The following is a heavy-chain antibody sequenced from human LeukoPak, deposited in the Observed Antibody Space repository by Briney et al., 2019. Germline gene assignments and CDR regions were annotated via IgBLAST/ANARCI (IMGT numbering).Heavy chain of an antibody. J-gene: IGHJ4*02. D-gene: IGHD2-21*01. CDR3: AREWGLIAVAGGPGY. CDR2: IWYDGHNN. V-gene: IGHV3-33*01. Sequence: GGSLRLSCVASGFTFSKYGMHWVRQAPGKGLQWLAIIWYDGHNNYYADSVKGQFTISRDNSKNTLFLEMNDLKAEDTAVYYCAREWGLIAVAGGPGYWGQGTLVTVSS. CDR1: GFTFSKYG.